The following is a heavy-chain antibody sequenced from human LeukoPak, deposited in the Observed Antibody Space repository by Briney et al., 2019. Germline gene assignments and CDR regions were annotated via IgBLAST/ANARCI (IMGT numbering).Heavy chain of an antibody. Sequence: GGSLRLSSAASGFTFSSFVMNWVRQAPGRGLEWVSGLYGSGSGTFYADSVKGRFTISRDNSKNTLYLQMNSLRDEDTAVYYCAAGGRSSSSSRNWFDPWGQGTLVTVSS. CDR3: AAGGRSSSSSRNWFDP. CDR1: GFTFSSFV. J-gene: IGHJ5*02. CDR2: LYGSGSGT. D-gene: IGHD6-6*01. V-gene: IGHV3-23*01.